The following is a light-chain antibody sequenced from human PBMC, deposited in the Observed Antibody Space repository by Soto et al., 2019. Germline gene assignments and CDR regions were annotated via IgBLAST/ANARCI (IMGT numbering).Light chain of an antibody. Sequence: GDRFTITCRASQSINSLLNWYQQKPGKAPKLLIYAASSLQSGVPSRFSGSGSGTDFILTISSLQSEDFATYYCQQTYRTPTFGGGTKVDIK. J-gene: IGKJ4*01. CDR1: QSINSL. CDR3: QQTYRTPT. V-gene: IGKV1-39*01. CDR2: AAS.